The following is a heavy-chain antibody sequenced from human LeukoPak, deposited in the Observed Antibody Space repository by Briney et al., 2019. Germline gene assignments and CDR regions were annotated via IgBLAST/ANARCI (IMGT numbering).Heavy chain of an antibody. CDR3: AATIKRDYGDTNLDY. CDR2: MHNGAHT. V-gene: IGHV4-59*01. J-gene: IGHJ4*02. Sequence: SETLSLTCTVPGDSISIYYWIWIRHPPGKGLNWIGYMHNGAHTNYNPSLKSRVTISGDTSKNQLSLKLTSVTAADTAVYYCAATIKRDYGDTNLDYWGQGTLVTVSS. CDR1: GDSISIYY. D-gene: IGHD4/OR15-4a*01.